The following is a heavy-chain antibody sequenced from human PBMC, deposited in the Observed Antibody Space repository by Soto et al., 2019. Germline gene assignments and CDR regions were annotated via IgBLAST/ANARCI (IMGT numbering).Heavy chain of an antibody. CDR1: GGSFSGYY. Sequence: SETLSLTCAVYGGSFSGYYWSWIRQPPGKGLEWIGEINHSGSTNYNPSLKSRVTISVDTSKNQFSLKLSSVTAADTAVYHCASTRITIFGVGGAWGQGTLVTVSS. J-gene: IGHJ5*02. V-gene: IGHV4-34*01. CDR3: ASTRITIFGVGGA. D-gene: IGHD3-3*01. CDR2: INHSGST.